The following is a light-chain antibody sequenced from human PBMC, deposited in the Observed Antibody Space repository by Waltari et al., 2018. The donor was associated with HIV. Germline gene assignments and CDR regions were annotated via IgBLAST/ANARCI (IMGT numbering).Light chain of an antibody. CDR2: DVN. J-gene: IGLJ1*01. V-gene: IGLV2-14*03. CDR1: ASDIGRYNY. Sequence: QSALSQPASVSASPGQSVAISCSGSASDIGRYNYVSWYQQHPDKTPRLIIFDVNNRPSGISDRFSGSKSGTTASLTISTVETDDEADYYCASYTVNSTGVFGSGTKLTV. CDR3: ASYTVNSTGV.